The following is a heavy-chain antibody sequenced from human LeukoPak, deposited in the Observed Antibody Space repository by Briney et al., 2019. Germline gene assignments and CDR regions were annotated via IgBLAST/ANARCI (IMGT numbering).Heavy chain of an antibody. Sequence: GGSLRLSCAASGFTFGDYGMHWVRQAPGKGLEWVSYISSHGSTIYYADSVKGRFTISRDNAKNSLYLQMTSLRAEDTAVYYCARSPSYKGWFDPWGQGTLVTVSS. J-gene: IGHJ5*02. CDR2: ISSHGSTI. CDR1: GFTFGDYG. CDR3: ARSPSYKGWFDP. D-gene: IGHD1-14*01. V-gene: IGHV3-48*04.